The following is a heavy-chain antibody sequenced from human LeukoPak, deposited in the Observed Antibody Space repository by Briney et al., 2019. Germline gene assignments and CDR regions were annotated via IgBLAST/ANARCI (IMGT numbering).Heavy chain of an antibody. CDR1: GYTFTGYY. CDR3: ARDLFRITMVRKLGEARSDPFDY. V-gene: IGHV1-2*02. CDR2: INPNSGGT. J-gene: IGHJ4*02. D-gene: IGHD3-10*01. Sequence: ASVKVSCKASGYTFTGYYMHWVRQAPGQGLEWMGWINPNSGGTNYAQKFQGRVTMTRDTSISTAYMELSRLRSDDTAVYYCARDLFRITMVRKLGEARSDPFDYWGQGTLVTVSS.